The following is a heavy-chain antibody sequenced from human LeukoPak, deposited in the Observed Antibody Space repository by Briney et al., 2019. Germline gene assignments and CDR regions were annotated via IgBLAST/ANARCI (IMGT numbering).Heavy chain of an antibody. CDR3: ATCSWRYYMDV. J-gene: IGHJ6*03. D-gene: IGHD6-13*01. Sequence: PGGSLRLSCAASGFTVSSNYMSWVRQAPGKGLEWVSVIYSGGSTYYADSVKGRFTISRDNSKNTLYLQMNSLRAEDTAVYHCATCSWRYYMDVWGKGTTVTISS. CDR1: GFTVSSNY. V-gene: IGHV3-53*01. CDR2: IYSGGST.